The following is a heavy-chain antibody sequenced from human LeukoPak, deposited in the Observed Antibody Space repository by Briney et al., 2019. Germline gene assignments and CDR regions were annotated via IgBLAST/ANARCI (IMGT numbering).Heavy chain of an antibody. J-gene: IGHJ4*02. Sequence: GESLKISCKASGYSFANYWIGWVRQLPGKGLEWMAIIYPADSDIRYSPSFQGQVTISADKSISTAYLQWSSLKASDTAMYYCARSLTAAAGDYWGQGTLVTVSS. V-gene: IGHV5-51*01. D-gene: IGHD6-25*01. CDR1: GYSFANYW. CDR2: IYPADSDI. CDR3: ARSLTAAAGDY.